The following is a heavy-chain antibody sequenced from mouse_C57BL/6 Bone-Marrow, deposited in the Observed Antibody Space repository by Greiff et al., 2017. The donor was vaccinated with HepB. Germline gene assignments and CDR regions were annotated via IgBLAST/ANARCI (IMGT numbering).Heavy chain of an antibody. CDR1: GYTFTSYW. CDR3: TRRNSNYNWYFDV. Sequence: VQLQQSGTVLARPGASVKMSCKTSGYTFTSYWMHWVKQRPGQGLEWIGAIYPGNSDTSYNQKFKGKAKLTAVTSASTAYMELSSLTNEDSAVDYCTRRNSNYNWYFDVWGTGTTVTVSS. J-gene: IGHJ1*03. CDR2: IYPGNSDT. D-gene: IGHD2-5*01. V-gene: IGHV1-5*01.